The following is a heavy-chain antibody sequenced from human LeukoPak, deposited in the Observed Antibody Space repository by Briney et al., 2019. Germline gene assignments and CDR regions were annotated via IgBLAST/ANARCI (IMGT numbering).Heavy chain of an antibody. CDR1: GGSISSYY. Sequence: PSETLSLTCTVSGGSISSYYWSWIRQPPGKGLEWIGYIYTSGSTNYNPSLKSRVTISVDTSKNQFSLKLSSVTAADTAVYYCARHDGGLSIDYWGQGTLVSVCS. CDR2: IYTSGST. J-gene: IGHJ4*02. V-gene: IGHV4-4*09. D-gene: IGHD4/OR15-4a*01. CDR3: ARHDGGLSIDY.